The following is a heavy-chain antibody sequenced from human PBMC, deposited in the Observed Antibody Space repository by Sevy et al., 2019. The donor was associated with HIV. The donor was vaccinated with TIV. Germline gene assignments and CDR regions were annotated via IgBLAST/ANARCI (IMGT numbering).Heavy chain of an antibody. D-gene: IGHD1-7*01. Sequence: GGSLRLSCSASGINFRNSIFHWVRQAPGKGLEWVALMSFDGSIQYFGDSEMGRLTISRDDSKNTFYLQVNSLRVEDTAVYYCAREGGTSGPTGAFDIWGQGTMVTVS. CDR2: MSFDGSIQ. J-gene: IGHJ3*02. CDR3: AREGGTSGPTGAFDI. V-gene: IGHV3-30*04. CDR1: GINFRNSI.